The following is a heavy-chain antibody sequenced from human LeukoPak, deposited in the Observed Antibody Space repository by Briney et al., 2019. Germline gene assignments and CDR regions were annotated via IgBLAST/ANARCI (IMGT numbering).Heavy chain of an antibody. D-gene: IGHD3-3*01. J-gene: IGHJ4*02. CDR1: GFSFSSFA. Sequence: PGGSLRLSCAASGFSFSSFAMSWVRQAPGKGLEWVSGISANGDSTYYTDSVKGRFTISRDNSKNMLYLQMNSLRAEDTVVYYCAKYDFWGGYYTDYWGQGTLVTVSS. CDR2: ISANGDST. V-gene: IGHV3-23*01. CDR3: AKYDFWGGYYTDY.